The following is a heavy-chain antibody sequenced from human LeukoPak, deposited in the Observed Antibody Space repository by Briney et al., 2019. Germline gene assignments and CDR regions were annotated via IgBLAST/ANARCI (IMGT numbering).Heavy chain of an antibody. CDR3: ARGTGTTNFDY. Sequence: SETLSLTCTVSGGSISSNSYYWSWIRQPAGKGLEWIGRIYPSGSTIYPSGTTHYNPSLKSRVTISVDTSKNQFSLKVDSVTAADAAVYFCARGTGTTNFDYWGQGTLVTVSS. CDR2: IYPSG. J-gene: IGHJ4*02. CDR1: GGSISSNSYY. D-gene: IGHD1-1*01. V-gene: IGHV4-61*02.